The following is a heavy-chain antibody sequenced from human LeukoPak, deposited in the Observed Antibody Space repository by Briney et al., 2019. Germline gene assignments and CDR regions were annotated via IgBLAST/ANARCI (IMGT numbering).Heavy chain of an antibody. V-gene: IGHV4-34*01. Sequence: SETLSLTCAVYGGSFSGYYWSWIRQPPGKGLEWIGEINHSGSTNYNPSLKSRVTISVDTSKNQFSLKLSSVTAADTPVYYCARLNRLGYCSGGNCYVDYWGQGTLVTVSS. D-gene: IGHD2-15*01. CDR1: GGSFSGYY. CDR3: ARLNRLGYCSGGNCYVDY. J-gene: IGHJ4*02. CDR2: INHSGST.